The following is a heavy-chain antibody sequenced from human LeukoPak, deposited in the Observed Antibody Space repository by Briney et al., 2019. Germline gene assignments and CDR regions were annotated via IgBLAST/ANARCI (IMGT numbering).Heavy chain of an antibody. Sequence: GASVKVSCKASGYTFTVYYMHWVRQAPGQGLEWMGWINPNSGGTNYAQKFQGRVTMTRDTSISTAYMELSRLRSDDTAVYYCARMSRVTMIVEHDYWGQGTLVTVSS. J-gene: IGHJ4*02. V-gene: IGHV1-2*02. CDR2: INPNSGGT. CDR1: GYTFTVYY. D-gene: IGHD3-22*01. CDR3: ARMSRVTMIVEHDY.